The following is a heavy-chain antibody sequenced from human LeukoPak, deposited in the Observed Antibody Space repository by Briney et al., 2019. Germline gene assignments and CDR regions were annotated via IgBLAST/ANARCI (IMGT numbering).Heavy chain of an antibody. CDR2: INPNSGGT. D-gene: IGHD2-2*02. CDR1: GYTSTGYY. V-gene: IGHV1-2*02. J-gene: IGHJ5*02. CDR3: ARVSDVSDCSSTSSYIRRWFDP. Sequence: ASVKVSCKASGYTSTGYYMHWVRQAPGQGVEWMGWINPNSGGTNYAQKFQGRVTMTRDTSISTAYMELSRLRSDDTAVYYCARVSDVSDCSSTSSYIRRWFDPWGQGTLVTVSS.